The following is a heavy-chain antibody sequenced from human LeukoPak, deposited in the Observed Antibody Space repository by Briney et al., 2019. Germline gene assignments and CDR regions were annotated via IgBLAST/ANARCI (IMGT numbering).Heavy chain of an antibody. V-gene: IGHV3-30*03. CDR1: GFTFSSYE. Sequence: TGGSLRLSCAASGFTFSSYEMNWVRQAPVKGLEWLAVISYDGSKKYYADSVKGRFTISRDNSKDTLYLQMSGLRAEDTAVYYCLRESNSGYYWGQGTLVTVSS. CDR2: ISYDGSKK. CDR3: LRESNSGYY. D-gene: IGHD4-11*01. J-gene: IGHJ4*02.